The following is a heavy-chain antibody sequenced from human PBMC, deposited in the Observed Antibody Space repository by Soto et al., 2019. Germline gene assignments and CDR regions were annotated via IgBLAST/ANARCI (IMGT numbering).Heavy chain of an antibody. CDR2: IIPIFGTA. CDR1: GGTFSSYA. J-gene: IGHJ6*02. V-gene: IGHV1-69*13. CDR3: AGARTIFGVVITPGDYYYGMDV. D-gene: IGHD3-3*01. Sequence: SVKVSCKASGGTFSSYAISWVRQAPGQGLEWMGGIIPIFGTANYAQKFQGRVTITADESTSTAYMELSSLRSEDTAVYYCAGARTIFGVVITPGDYYYGMDVWGQGTTVTVSS.